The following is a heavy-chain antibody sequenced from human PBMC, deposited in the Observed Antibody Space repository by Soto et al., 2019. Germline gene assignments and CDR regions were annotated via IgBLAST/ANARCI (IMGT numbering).Heavy chain of an antibody. CDR2: IYYSGST. J-gene: IGHJ6*02. V-gene: IGHV4-61*01. CDR1: GGSVSSGSYY. CDR3: ARDRAPGYYYGMDV. Sequence: PSETLSLTCTVSGGSVSSGSYYWSWIRQPPGKGLEWIGYIYYSGSTNYNPSLKSRVTISVDTSKNQSSLKMSSVTAADTAVYYCARDRAPGYYYGMDVWGQGTTVTVSS.